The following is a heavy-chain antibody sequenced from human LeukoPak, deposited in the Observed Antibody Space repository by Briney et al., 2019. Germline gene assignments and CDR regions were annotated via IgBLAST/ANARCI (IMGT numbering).Heavy chain of an antibody. CDR2: ISGSGGST. J-gene: IGHJ3*02. Sequence: GGSLRLSCAASGFTFSSYAMSWVRQAPGKGLEWVSAISGSGGSTYYADSVKGRFTISRDNSKNTLYLQMNSLRAEDTAVYYCAKSLGVWDSGSYHPVAFDIWGQGTMVTVSS. CDR3: AKSLGVWDSGSYHPVAFDI. D-gene: IGHD1-26*01. V-gene: IGHV3-23*01. CDR1: GFTFSSYA.